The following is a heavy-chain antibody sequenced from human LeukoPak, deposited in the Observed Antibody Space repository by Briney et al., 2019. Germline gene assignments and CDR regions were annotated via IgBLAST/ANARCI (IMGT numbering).Heavy chain of an antibody. V-gene: IGHV3-30-3*01. CDR3: ARGQHLDYLDY. Sequence: PGRSLRLSCAASGFTFSSYAMHWVRQAPGKGLEWVAVISYDGSNKYYADSVKGRFTISRDNSKNTLYLQVNSLRAEDTAVYYCARGQHLDYLDYWGQGTLVTVSS. D-gene: IGHD6-13*01. CDR2: ISYDGSNK. CDR1: GFTFSSYA. J-gene: IGHJ4*02.